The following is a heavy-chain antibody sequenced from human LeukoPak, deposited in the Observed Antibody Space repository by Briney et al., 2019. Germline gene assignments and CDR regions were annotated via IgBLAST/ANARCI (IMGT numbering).Heavy chain of an antibody. V-gene: IGHV4-30-4*01. J-gene: IGHJ4*02. CDR2: IHDSGSS. Sequence: SQTLSLTCTFSGGSISSGDYYWTWIRQPPGKGLEWIGYIHDSGSSDYTPSLKSRVTISLDTAKNQFSLKLTSVTAADTAVYCCARELEAGTFDHWGQGTLVTASS. CDR3: ARELEAGTFDH. CDR1: GGSISSGDYY. D-gene: IGHD1/OR15-1a*01.